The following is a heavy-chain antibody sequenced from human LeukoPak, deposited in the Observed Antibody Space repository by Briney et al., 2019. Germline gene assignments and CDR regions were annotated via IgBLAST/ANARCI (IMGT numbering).Heavy chain of an antibody. D-gene: IGHD3-3*01. CDR3: ARRGRGVASGYDY. V-gene: IGHV1-18*01. CDR2: ISAYNGNT. CDR1: GYTFTSYG. J-gene: IGHJ4*02. Sequence: ASVKVSCKASGYTFTSYGISCVRHAPGQGLEWMGRISAYNGNTSYAQKPQGRVTMTTDTSTSTAYMELRSLRSDDTAVYYCARRGRGVASGYDYWGQGTLVTVSS.